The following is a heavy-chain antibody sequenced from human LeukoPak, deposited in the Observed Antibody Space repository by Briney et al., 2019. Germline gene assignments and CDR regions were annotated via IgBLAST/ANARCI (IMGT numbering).Heavy chain of an antibody. CDR1: GFTFSSHG. J-gene: IGHJ4*02. CDR3: AKRGYCSGGRCYSFHFDY. V-gene: IGHV3-30*18. D-gene: IGHD2-15*01. Sequence: PGGSLRLSCAASGFTFSSHGMHWVRQAPGKGLEWVALMSYDGTNKVYADSVKGRFTISRDNSKNTLYLEMNNLRAEDTAVYYCAKRGYCSGGRCYSFHFDYWGQETLVTVSS. CDR2: MSYDGTNK.